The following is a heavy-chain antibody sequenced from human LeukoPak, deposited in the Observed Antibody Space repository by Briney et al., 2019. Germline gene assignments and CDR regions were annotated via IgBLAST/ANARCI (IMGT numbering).Heavy chain of an antibody. J-gene: IGHJ4*02. Sequence: GGSLRLSCAASGFTVSSNFMSWVRQAPGKGLEWVSVIYSDGSAYYADSVKGGFTISRDNSKNPLYLQMNSLRAEDTAVYYCARNWFSTYFDYWGQGTLVTVSS. D-gene: IGHD3-10*01. CDR3: ARNWFSTYFDY. CDR2: IYSDGSA. CDR1: GFTVSSNF. V-gene: IGHV3-53*01.